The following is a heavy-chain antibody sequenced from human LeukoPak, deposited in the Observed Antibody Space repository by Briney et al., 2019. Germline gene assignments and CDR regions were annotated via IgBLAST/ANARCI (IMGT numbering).Heavy chain of an antibody. CDR3: ARDRTPDYYYHVDV. V-gene: IGHV3-21*01. J-gene: IGHJ6*03. D-gene: IGHD1-1*01. CDR1: GFTLSSYS. Sequence: GGSLRLSCAASGFTLSSYSMNWVRQASGKGLGWVSSISRSGSNIYYADSVKGRFTISRDNAKNSLYLQMNSLRAEDTAVYYCARDRTPDYYYHVDVWGKGTTVTVSS. CDR2: ISRSGSNI.